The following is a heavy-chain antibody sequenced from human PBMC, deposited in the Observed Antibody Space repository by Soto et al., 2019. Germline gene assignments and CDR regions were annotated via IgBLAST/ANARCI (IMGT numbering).Heavy chain of an antibody. D-gene: IGHD3-16*02. J-gene: IGHJ4*02. CDR3: ARDPYYDYIWGSYRSGHFDY. CDR1: GFTFSSYA. CDR2: ISSSSTI. Sequence: GGSLRLSCAASGFTFSSYAMNWVRQAPGQGLEWVSYISSSSTIYYADSVKGRFTISRDNAKNSLYLQMNSLRAEDTAVYYCARDPYYDYIWGSYRSGHFDYWGQGTLVTVSS. V-gene: IGHV3-48*01.